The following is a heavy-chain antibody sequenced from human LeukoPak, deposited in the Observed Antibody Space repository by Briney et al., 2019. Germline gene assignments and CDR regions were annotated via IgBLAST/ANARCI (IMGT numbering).Heavy chain of an antibody. V-gene: IGHV4-34*01. J-gene: IGHJ4*02. Sequence: SETLSLTCAVYGGSFSGYYWSWIRQPPGKGLEWIGEINHSGSTNYNPSLKSRVTISVDTSKNQFSLKLSSVTAAGTAVYYCARVRTVIRLGLDYWGQGTLVTVSS. CDR3: ARVRTVIRLGLDY. D-gene: IGHD4-17*01. CDR2: INHSGST. CDR1: GGSFSGYY.